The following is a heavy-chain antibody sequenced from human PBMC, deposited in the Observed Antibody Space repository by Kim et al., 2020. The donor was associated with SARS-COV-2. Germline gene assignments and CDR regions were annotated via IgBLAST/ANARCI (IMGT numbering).Heavy chain of an antibody. V-gene: IGHV3-11*06. D-gene: IGHD1-7*01. CDR2: ISGDSTDR. Sequence: GGSLRLSCAASGFTFSDRYTGWIRQAPGKGLEWLSYISGDSTDRQHADSVKGRFTISRDNAKNSLYLQMNSLRADDTAVYYCATAQAGTTFDYWGQGTLV. CDR3: ATAQAGTTFDY. J-gene: IGHJ4*02. CDR1: GFTFSDRY.